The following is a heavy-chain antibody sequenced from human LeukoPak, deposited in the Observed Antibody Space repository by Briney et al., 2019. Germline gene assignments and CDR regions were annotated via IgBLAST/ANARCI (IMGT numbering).Heavy chain of an antibody. CDR2: IYHSGST. V-gene: IGHV4-30-2*01. Sequence: SETPSLTCAVSGGSIGSGGYSWSWIRQPPGKGLEWIGYIYHSGSTYYNPSLKSRVTISVDRSKNQFSLKLSSVTAADTAVYYCARGTDGYYFDYWGQGTLVTVSS. CDR1: GGSIGSGGYS. J-gene: IGHJ4*02. CDR3: ARGTDGYYFDY. D-gene: IGHD4-17*01.